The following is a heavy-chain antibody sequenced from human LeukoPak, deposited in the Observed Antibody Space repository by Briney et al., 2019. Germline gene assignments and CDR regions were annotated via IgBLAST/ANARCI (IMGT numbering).Heavy chain of an antibody. CDR3: ARHWV. V-gene: IGHV3-23*01. Sequence: PGGSPRLSCAASGFTFSSYAMSWVRQAPGKGLGWVSAISDGGDRTYYADSVKGRFTISRDNSKNTLYLQMNSLRAEDAAVYYCARHWVWGQGTPVTVSS. CDR2: ISDGGDRT. J-gene: IGHJ4*02. D-gene: IGHD3-16*01. CDR1: GFTFSSYA.